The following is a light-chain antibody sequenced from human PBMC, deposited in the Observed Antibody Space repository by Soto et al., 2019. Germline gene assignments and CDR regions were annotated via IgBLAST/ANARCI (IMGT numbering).Light chain of an antibody. Sequence: QSVVTQPASVSGSPGQSVTISCTGASHDVGTYGLVSWYQQHPGKAPKLIIYEVSKRPSGVSDRYSGSMSGNTASLTISGLQAEDEADYYCCSYAGDIIFFVLGTGTKLTVL. CDR3: CSYAGDIIFFV. J-gene: IGLJ1*01. V-gene: IGLV2-23*02. CDR2: EVS. CDR1: SHDVGTYGL.